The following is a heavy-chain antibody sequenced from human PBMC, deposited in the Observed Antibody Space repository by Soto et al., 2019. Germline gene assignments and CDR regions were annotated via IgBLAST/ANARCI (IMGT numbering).Heavy chain of an antibody. D-gene: IGHD3-16*01. J-gene: IGHJ5*01. CDR1: GGSISSGDYY. CDR2: IYYSGST. CDR3: ARLIGNSWLDS. V-gene: IGHV4-30-4*01. Sequence: SETLSLTCTVSGGSISSGDYYWSWIRQPPGKGLEWIGYIYYSGSTYYNPSLKSRVTISVDTSKNQFSLKLSSVTAADTAVYYCARLIGNSWLDSWGQGTLVTVSS.